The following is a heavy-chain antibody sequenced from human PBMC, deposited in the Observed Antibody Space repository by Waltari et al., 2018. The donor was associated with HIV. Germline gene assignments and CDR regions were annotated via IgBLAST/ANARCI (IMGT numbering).Heavy chain of an antibody. J-gene: IGHJ4*02. Sequence: QLQESGPGLVKPSETLSLTCTVSSGSISSSSSSWGWIRQPPGRGLEWIGNIYDSGSTYYNPSLKSRVTISVDTSKNQFSLKLSSVTAADTAVYYCANLPFVYFDYWGQGTLVTVSS. V-gene: IGHV4-39*01. CDR2: IYDSGST. CDR3: ANLPFVYFDY. CDR1: SGSISSSSSS.